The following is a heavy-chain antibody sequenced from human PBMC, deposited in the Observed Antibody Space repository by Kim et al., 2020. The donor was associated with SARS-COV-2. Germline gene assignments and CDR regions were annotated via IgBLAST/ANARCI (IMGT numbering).Heavy chain of an antibody. CDR2: ISGSGGST. D-gene: IGHD5-12*01. V-gene: IGHV3-23*01. J-gene: IGHJ4*02. CDR3: ATTSGGYSGYPFSY. Sequence: GGSLRLSCAASGFTFSSYAMSWVRQAPGKGLEWVSAISGSGGSTYYADSVKGRFTISRDNSKNTLYLQMNSLRAEDTAVYYCATTSGGYSGYPFSYWGQGTLVTVSS. CDR1: GFTFSSYA.